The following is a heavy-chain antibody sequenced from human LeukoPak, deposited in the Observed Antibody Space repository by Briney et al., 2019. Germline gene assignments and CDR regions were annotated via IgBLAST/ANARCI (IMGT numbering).Heavy chain of an antibody. CDR3: ARGREEWSFGHYYYGMDV. CDR1: GFTFSSYE. D-gene: IGHD3-3*01. CDR2: ISSSGSTI. Sequence: QPGGSLRLSCAASGFTFSSYEMNWVRQAPGKGLEWVSYISSSGSTIYYADSVKGRFTISRDNAKNSLYLQMNSLRAEDTAVYYCARGREEWSFGHYYYGMDVWGQGTTVTVSS. V-gene: IGHV3-48*03. J-gene: IGHJ6*02.